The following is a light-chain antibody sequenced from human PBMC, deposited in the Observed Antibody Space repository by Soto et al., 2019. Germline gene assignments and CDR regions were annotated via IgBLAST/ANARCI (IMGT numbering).Light chain of an antibody. CDR2: DAS. CDR3: LLDFRYFWA. CDR1: QTINTY. Sequence: DIQMTQSPSSLSASVGDRVTITCRARQTINTYLNWYQQTPGTAPKLLIYDASSLQSGVPSRFRGSGSGTDFTLTITSLQPEDFATYYCLLDFRYFWAFGQGTKVDIK. J-gene: IGKJ1*01. V-gene: IGKV1-39*02.